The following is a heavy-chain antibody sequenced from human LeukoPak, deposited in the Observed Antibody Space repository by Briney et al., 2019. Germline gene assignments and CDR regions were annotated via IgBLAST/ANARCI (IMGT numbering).Heavy chain of an antibody. CDR3: ARSRVAAAGGFDY. Sequence: SETLSLTCTVSGGSISSGDYYWSWIRQPPGKGLEWIGYIYYSGSTYYNPSLKSRVTISVDTSKNQFSLKLSSVTAADTAVYYCARSRVAAAGGFDYWGQGTLVTVSS. J-gene: IGHJ4*02. V-gene: IGHV4-30-4*02. CDR1: GGSISSGDYY. CDR2: IYYSGST. D-gene: IGHD6-13*01.